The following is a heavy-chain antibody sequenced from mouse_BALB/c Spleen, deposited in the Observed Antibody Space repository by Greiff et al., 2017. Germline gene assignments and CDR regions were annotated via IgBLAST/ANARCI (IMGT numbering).Heavy chain of an antibody. V-gene: IGHV7-3*02. CDR2: IRNKANGYTT. D-gene: IGHD1-1*01. Sequence: EVKLVETGGGLVQPGGSLRLSCATSGFTFTDYYMSWVRQPPGKALEWLGFIRNKANGYTTEYSASVKGRFTISRDNSQSILYLQMNTLRAEDSATYYCAKSYYYGSSPFAYWGQGTLVTVSA. J-gene: IGHJ3*01. CDR3: AKSYYYGSSPFAY. CDR1: GFTFTDYY.